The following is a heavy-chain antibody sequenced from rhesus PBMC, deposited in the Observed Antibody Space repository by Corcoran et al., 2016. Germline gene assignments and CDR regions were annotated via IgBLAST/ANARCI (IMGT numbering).Heavy chain of an antibody. V-gene: IGHV4-73*01. CDR2: IDGNSAST. CDR3: ARDGVLKTFDV. J-gene: IGHJ5-1*01. D-gene: IGHD3-22*01. Sequence: QVKLQQWGEGLMKPSETLSLTCAVYGGSLSGSHSWSWLRQAPGKGLEGIGNIDGNSASTNYIPSLKNRVTISKDTSKNQFSLKVSSVTAADTAVYYCARDGVLKTFDVWGPGVLVTVSS. CDR1: GGSLSGSHS.